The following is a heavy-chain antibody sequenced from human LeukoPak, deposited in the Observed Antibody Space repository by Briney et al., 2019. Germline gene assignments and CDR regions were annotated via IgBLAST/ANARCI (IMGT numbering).Heavy chain of an antibody. CDR3: ARAPNWAYFDD. D-gene: IGHD2-8*01. CDR1: GGSISNYY. Sequence: SETLSLTCTVSGGSISNYYWSWIRQPAGKGLEWIGNINYSGSTNYYPSLKSRVTISVDTSKNQFSLRLSSVTAADTALYYCARAPNWAYFDDWGQGTLVTVSS. CDR2: INYSGST. V-gene: IGHV4-59*01. J-gene: IGHJ4*02.